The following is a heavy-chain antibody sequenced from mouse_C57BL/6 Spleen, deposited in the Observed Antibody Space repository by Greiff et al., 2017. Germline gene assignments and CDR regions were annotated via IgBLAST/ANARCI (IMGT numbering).Heavy chain of an antibody. CDR1: GYTFTSYW. V-gene: IGHV1-69*01. CDR2: IDPSDSYT. Sequence: VQLQQPGAELVMPGASVKLSCKASGYTFTSYWMHWVKQRPGQGLEWIGEIDPSDSYTNYNQKFKGKSTLTVDKSSSTAYMQLSSLTSEDSAVYYCARREYYGRSSDYWGQGTTLTVSS. CDR3: ARREYYGRSSDY. D-gene: IGHD1-1*01. J-gene: IGHJ2*01.